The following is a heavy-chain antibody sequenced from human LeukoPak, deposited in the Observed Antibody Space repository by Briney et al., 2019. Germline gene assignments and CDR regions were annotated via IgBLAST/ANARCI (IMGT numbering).Heavy chain of an antibody. Sequence: SGGSLRLSCAASGFTFSSYAMSWVRQAPGKGLEWVSAISGSGGSTYYADSVKGRFTISRDDSKNTLYLQMNSLRAEDTAVYYCAKYSSSWYAGAFDIWGQGTMVTVSS. J-gene: IGHJ3*02. CDR3: AKYSSSWYAGAFDI. V-gene: IGHV3-23*01. D-gene: IGHD6-13*01. CDR1: GFTFSSYA. CDR2: ISGSGGST.